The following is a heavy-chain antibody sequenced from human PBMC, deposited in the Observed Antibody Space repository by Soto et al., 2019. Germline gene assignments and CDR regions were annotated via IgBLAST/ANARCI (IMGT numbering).Heavy chain of an antibody. V-gene: IGHV4-34*01. CDR2: INHSGST. D-gene: IGHD2-15*01. J-gene: IGHJ5*01. Sequence: SETLSLTCAGFGRSFNTDYVSRIRPPPGKVLEWIGEINHSGSTNYNPSLKSRVTISVDTSKNQFSLKLSSVTAADTAVYYCAILSFCCDPHSDRFDFRA. CDR1: GRSFNTDY. CDR3: AILSFCCDPHSDRFDF.